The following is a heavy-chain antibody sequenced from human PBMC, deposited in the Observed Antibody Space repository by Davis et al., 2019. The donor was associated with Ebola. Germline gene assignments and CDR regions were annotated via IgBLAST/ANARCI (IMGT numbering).Heavy chain of an antibody. V-gene: IGHV3-7*03. CDR2: IKQDGSEK. D-gene: IGHD3-16*01. CDR3: ARKSTFFDY. CDR1: GFTFSNYW. J-gene: IGHJ4*02. Sequence: PGGSLRLSCAASGFTFSNYWMSWVRQAPGKGLEWVANIKQDGSEKYYVDSVKGRFTISRDNAKNSLYLQMNSLRADDTAVYYCARKSTFFDYWGQGTRVTVSS.